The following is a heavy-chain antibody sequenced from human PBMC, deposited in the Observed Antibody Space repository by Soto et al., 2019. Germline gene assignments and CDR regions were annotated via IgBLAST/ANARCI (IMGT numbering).Heavy chain of an antibody. D-gene: IGHD6-13*01. Sequence: SETLSLTCSVSGDPLSLGGYYWTWIRQLPGKGLEWMGYIYHTGKTYYNPSLESRLTMSVDMIKNQFSVQLRSVTAADTAAYFCARDGSSTANWIDPWGQGALVTVSS. CDR1: GDPLSLGGYY. CDR3: ARDGSSTANWIDP. CDR2: IYHTGKT. J-gene: IGHJ5*02. V-gene: IGHV4-31*03.